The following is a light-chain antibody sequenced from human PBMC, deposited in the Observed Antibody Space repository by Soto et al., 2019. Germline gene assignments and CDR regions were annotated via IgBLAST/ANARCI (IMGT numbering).Light chain of an antibody. J-gene: IGKJ1*01. CDR2: GAS. V-gene: IGKV3-20*01. CDR3: QQYGSSPPWT. CDR1: QSVGRN. Sequence: EIVLTQSPATLSLSPGERATLSCRASQSVGRNLAWYQQKPGQAPRLLIYGASSRATGIPDRFSGSGSGTDFTLTISRLEPEDFAVYYCQQYGSSPPWTFGQGTKVDIK.